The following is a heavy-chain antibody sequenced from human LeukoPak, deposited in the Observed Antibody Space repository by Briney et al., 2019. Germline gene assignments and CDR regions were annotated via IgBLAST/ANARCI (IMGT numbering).Heavy chain of an antibody. CDR3: AKSHSARDAYFAY. CDR2: ISDSDVSP. V-gene: IGHV3-23*01. Sequence: GGSLRLSCAASGFTFTSYAMSWVRQAPRKGLEWVSTISDSDVSPFYADSVKGRFTTSRDTSQNTLYLQMNSLRADDTAIYFCAKSHSARDAYFAYWGQGALVTVSS. CDR1: GFTFTSYA. D-gene: IGHD4-11*01. J-gene: IGHJ4*02.